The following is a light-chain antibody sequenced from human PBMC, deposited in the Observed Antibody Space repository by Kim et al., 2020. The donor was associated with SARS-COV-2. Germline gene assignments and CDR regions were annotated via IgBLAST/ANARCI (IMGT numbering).Light chain of an antibody. Sequence: PGKTARITCGRNDSGSKSVHWYQQKPGQAPVLVIYYDSDRPSGIPERFSGSNSGNTATLTISRVEAGDEADYYCQVWDSSSDHVVFGGGTQLTVL. V-gene: IGLV3-21*04. CDR3: QVWDSSSDHVV. J-gene: IGLJ2*01. CDR2: YDS. CDR1: DSGSKS.